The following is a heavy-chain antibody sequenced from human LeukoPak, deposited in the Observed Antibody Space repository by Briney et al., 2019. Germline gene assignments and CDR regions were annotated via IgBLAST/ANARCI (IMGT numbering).Heavy chain of an antibody. D-gene: IGHD4/OR15-4a*01. CDR2: FDPGDGET. CDR3: ATWGTMVAAGNDY. J-gene: IGHJ4*02. V-gene: IGHV1-24*01. CDR1: GYRLSELL. Sequence: GASVKVSCKVSGYRLSELLFQWVRQAPGKGRPWMGSFDPGDGETLYAQNFQGRVTLPEDASTDTLYMEMASLRFEDTAVYYCATWGTMVAAGNDYWGQGTLVTVSS.